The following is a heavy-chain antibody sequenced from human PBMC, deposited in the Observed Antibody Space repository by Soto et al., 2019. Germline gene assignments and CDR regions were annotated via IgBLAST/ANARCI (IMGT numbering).Heavy chain of an antibody. V-gene: IGHV2-70*01. CDR2: IDWDDDK. J-gene: IGHJ4*02. D-gene: IGHD6-13*01. Sequence: SGPTLVNPTQTLTLTCTFSGFSLSTSGMCVSWIRQPPGKALEWLALIDWDDDKYYSTSLKTRLTISKDTSKNQVVLTMTNMDPVGTATYYCARILDSSSWYKLEYYFDYWGQGTLVTVSS. CDR1: GFSLSTSGMC. CDR3: ARILDSSSWYKLEYYFDY.